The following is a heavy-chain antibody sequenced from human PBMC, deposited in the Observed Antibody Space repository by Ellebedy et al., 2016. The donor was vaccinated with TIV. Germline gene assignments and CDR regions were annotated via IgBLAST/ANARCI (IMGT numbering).Heavy chain of an antibody. D-gene: IGHD2-2*01. CDR1: GFTFSSYG. V-gene: IGHV3-33*01. CDR3: ARGGPGSSSPNDY. Sequence: GESLKISCVASGFTFSSYGMHLVRQAPGKGLEWVAVVWFDGSNEDYANSVKGRFTISRDNSQNTLSLNMNSLTAEDTALYYCARGGPGSSSPNDYWGQGTLVTVSS. J-gene: IGHJ4*02. CDR2: VWFDGSNE.